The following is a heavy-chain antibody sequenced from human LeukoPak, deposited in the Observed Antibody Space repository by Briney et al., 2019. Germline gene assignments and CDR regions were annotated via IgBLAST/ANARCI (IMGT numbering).Heavy chain of an antibody. V-gene: IGHV4-4*02. Sequence: SETLSLTCAVSGGSISSGYWWSWVRQPPGKGLEWIGEIIHSGSTNYNPSLESRVTISVDKSKNQFSLKLTSVTAADTAVCYCARNGDFALDYWGQGTLVTVSS. CDR3: ARNGDFALDY. J-gene: IGHJ4*02. D-gene: IGHD2-21*02. CDR2: IIHSGST. CDR1: GGSISSGYW.